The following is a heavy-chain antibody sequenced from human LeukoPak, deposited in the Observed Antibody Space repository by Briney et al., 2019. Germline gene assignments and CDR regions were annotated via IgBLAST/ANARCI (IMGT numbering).Heavy chain of an antibody. CDR1: GFTFDDYG. V-gene: IGHV3-23*01. CDR3: AKDQWLDNLFDY. J-gene: IGHJ4*02. D-gene: IGHD6-19*01. Sequence: GGSLRLSCAASGFTFDDYGMSWVRQAPGKGLEWVSAISGSGGSTYYADSVKGRFTISRDNSKNTLYLQMNSLRAEDTAVYYCAKDQWLDNLFDYWGQGTLVTVSS. CDR2: ISGSGGST.